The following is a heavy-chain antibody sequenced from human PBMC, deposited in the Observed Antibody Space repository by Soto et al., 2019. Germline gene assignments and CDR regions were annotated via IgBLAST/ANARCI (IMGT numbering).Heavy chain of an antibody. CDR1: GYNFANYW. CDR2: IFPGDSDT. J-gene: IGHJ3*02. D-gene: IGHD6-13*01. Sequence: GESLKISCKGSGYNFANYWIGWVRQMPGKGREWMGMIFPGDSDTKNSPSLQGQITMSVDKSDSSAYLQWRSLKASDTAMYYCAAGYTTGPDAFDIWGQGTMVTVSS. V-gene: IGHV5-51*01. CDR3: AAGYTTGPDAFDI.